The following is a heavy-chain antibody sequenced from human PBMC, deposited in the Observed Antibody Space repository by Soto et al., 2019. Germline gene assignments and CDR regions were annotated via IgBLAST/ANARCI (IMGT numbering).Heavy chain of an antibody. CDR2: ISGYNGNT. CDR1: GYTFFSYG. D-gene: IGHD6-6*01. Sequence: QVQLVQSGDEVKNPGAAVKVSCKTSGYTFFSYGISWVRQAPGQGLEWMGWISGYNGNTNYAQKFQARVTMTADTSPRTAYMELRSLRSDDTALYYCARKSSSSSWFDPWGQGTLVTVSS. V-gene: IGHV1-18*01. J-gene: IGHJ5*02. CDR3: ARKSSSSSWFDP.